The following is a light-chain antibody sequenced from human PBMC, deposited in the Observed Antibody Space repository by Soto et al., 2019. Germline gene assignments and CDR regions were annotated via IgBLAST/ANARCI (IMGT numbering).Light chain of an antibody. CDR2: GVS. Sequence: EIVVTQSPATLSLSPGERATLSCRGSHSIRSTYLAWYQQEPGQAPRLLIHGVSNRATGIPDRFSGSGFGRDYTLTTSRPAPEDSAAYYCPKPYMWRTFGQGTKVDNK. J-gene: IGKJ1*01. V-gene: IGKV3D-20*02. CDR3: PKPYMWRT. CDR1: HSIRSTY.